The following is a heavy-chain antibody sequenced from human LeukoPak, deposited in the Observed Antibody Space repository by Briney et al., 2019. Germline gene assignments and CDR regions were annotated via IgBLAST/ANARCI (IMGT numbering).Heavy chain of an antibody. V-gene: IGHV4-38-2*02. CDR3: ARDHTTLTGHIQYFDP. J-gene: IGHJ5*02. CDR2: IYHSGGST. CDR1: NYPISGSHY. Sequence: SETLSLTCTVSNYPISGSHYWGWIRQPPGKGLEWIGSIYHSGGSTFYDPSLESRITMSVDTSKNQFSLKLNSVTDADTAVYYCARDHTTLTGHIQYFDPWGQETLVTVSS. D-gene: IGHD1-20*01.